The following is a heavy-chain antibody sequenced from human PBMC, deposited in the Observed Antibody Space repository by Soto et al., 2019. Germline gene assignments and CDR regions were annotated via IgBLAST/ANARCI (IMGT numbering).Heavy chain of an antibody. CDR2: IYWDDDK. D-gene: IGHD3-9*01. V-gene: IGHV2-5*02. Sequence: SGPTLVNPTQTLTLTCTFSGFSLSTSGVGVGWIRQPPGKALEWLALIYWDDDKRYSPSLKSRLTITKDTSKNQVVLTMTNMDPVDTATYYCAHIRNYDILTHAIPSVALDAFDIWGQGTMVTVSS. CDR1: GFSLSTSGVG. J-gene: IGHJ3*02. CDR3: AHIRNYDILTHAIPSVALDAFDI.